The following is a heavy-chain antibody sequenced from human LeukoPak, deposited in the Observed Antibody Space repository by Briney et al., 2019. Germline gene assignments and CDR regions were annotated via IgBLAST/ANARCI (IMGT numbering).Heavy chain of an antibody. J-gene: IGHJ4*02. Sequence: ESGPTLVNPTETLTLTYTVSGFSLSNATMGVSWIRQPPGKALEWLAHIFSNDEKSYSTSLKSRLTISKDTSKSQVVLTMTNMDPVDTATYYCARINVAREFDYWGQGTLVTVSS. CDR1: GFSLSNATMG. D-gene: IGHD2-15*01. CDR2: IFSNDEK. CDR3: ARINVAREFDY. V-gene: IGHV2-26*01.